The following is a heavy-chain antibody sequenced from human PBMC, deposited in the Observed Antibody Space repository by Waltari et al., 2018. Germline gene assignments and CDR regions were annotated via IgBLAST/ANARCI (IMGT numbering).Heavy chain of an antibody. Sequence: QVQLQQWGAGLLKPSETLSLTCAVYGGSFSGYYWSWIRQPPGKGLEWIGEINHSGSTNYNPSLKRRVTISVDTSKNQFSLKLSSVTAADTAVYYCARGKRGYSYGPPDYWGQGTLVTVSS. D-gene: IGHD5-18*01. CDR3: ARGKRGYSYGPPDY. CDR1: GGSFSGYY. J-gene: IGHJ4*02. CDR2: INHSGST. V-gene: IGHV4-34*01.